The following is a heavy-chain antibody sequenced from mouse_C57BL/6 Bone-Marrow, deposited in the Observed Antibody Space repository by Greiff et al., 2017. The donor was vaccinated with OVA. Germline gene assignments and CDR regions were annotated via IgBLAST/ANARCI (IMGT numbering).Heavy chain of an antibody. J-gene: IGHJ2*01. CDR1: GFSLTSYG. CDR2: IWSGGST. Sequence: QVQLQQSGPGLVQPSQSLSITCTVSGFSLTSYGVHWVRQSPGKGLEWLGVIWSGGSTDYSAAFISRLSISKDNSKSQVFFKMNSLQADDTAIYYCASPITTGGLDDWGQGTTLTVSS. CDR3: ASPITTGGLDD. D-gene: IGHD1-1*01. V-gene: IGHV2-2*01.